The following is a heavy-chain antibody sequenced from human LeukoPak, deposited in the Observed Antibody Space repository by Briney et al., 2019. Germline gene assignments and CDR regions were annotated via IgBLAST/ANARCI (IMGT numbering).Heavy chain of an antibody. CDR2: TYYNSKWYT. J-gene: IGHJ3*01. Sequence: SQTLSLTCAISGDSVSTASNAWYWIRQSPSRGLEWLGRTYYNSKWYTDYAVSVSGRTTINPDTSRNQLSLQLSFVTPEDTAVYCCARLNWRRKAFDVWGQGTMVTVSS. CDR1: GDSVSTASNA. CDR3: ARLNWRRKAFDV. D-gene: IGHD1-20*01. V-gene: IGHV6-1*01.